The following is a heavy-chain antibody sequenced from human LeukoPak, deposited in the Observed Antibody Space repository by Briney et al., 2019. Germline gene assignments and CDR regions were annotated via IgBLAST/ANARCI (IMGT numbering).Heavy chain of an antibody. CDR2: INSDGSST. V-gene: IGHV3-74*01. D-gene: IGHD2-15*01. CDR3: ARGIYCSGGSCYSGYFDY. CDR1: GFTFSSYW. Sequence: GGSLRLSCAASGFTFSSYWMHWVRQAPGKGLVWVSRINSDGSSTSYADSVKGRFTISRDNAKNTLYLQTNSLRAEDTAVYYCARGIYCSGGSCYSGYFDYWGQGTLVTVSS. J-gene: IGHJ4*02.